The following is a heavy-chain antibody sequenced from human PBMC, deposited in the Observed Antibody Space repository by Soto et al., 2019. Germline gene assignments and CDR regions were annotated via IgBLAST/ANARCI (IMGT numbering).Heavy chain of an antibody. J-gene: IGHJ4*02. V-gene: IGHV3-64D*08. Sequence: GGSLRLSCSASGFTFSTYAMHWVRQAPGKGLEYVSAISSSGGTTYYADSVKGRFTISRDNSKNTLFLQMSSLRAEDTAVYYCVKFWSGYHDYFDYWGQGTLVTVSS. CDR3: VKFWSGYHDYFDY. D-gene: IGHD3-3*01. CDR1: GFTFSTYA. CDR2: ISSSGGTT.